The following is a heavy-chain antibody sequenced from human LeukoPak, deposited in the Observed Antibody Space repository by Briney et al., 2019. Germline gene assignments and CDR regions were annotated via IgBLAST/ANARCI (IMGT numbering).Heavy chain of an antibody. Sequence: SETLSPTCAVSGYSISSGCYWGWIRQPPGKGLEWIGSIYHSGSTYYNPSLKSRVTISVDTSKNQFSLKLSSVTAADTAVYYCARMSNWLPDYWGQGTLVTVSS. D-gene: IGHD7-27*01. CDR3: ARMSNWLPDY. CDR2: IYHSGST. V-gene: IGHV4-38-2*01. CDR1: GYSISSGCY. J-gene: IGHJ4*02.